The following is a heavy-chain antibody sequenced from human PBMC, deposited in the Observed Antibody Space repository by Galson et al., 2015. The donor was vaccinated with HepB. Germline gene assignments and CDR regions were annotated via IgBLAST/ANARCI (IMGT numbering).Heavy chain of an antibody. CDR2: ISGRGVTT. CDR3: AKSKDSGWSYNAFDI. D-gene: IGHD6-19*01. CDR1: GFSFSNYA. Sequence: SLRLSCAASGFSFSNYAMTWVRQPPGKGLQWVATISGRGVTTFDADSVKGQFTISRDNSKNTLYLVMNNLRADDTAVYFCAKSKDSGWSYNAFDIWGQGTMVTVSS. J-gene: IGHJ3*02. V-gene: IGHV3-23*01.